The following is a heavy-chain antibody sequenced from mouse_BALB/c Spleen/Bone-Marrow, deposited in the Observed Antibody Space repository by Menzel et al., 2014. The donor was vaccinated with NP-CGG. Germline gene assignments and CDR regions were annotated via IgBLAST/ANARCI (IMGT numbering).Heavy chain of an antibody. CDR1: GFDFSRYW. CDR2: INPDSSTI. J-gene: IGHJ3*01. Sequence: EVKVEESGGGLVQPGGSLKLSCAASGFDFSRYWMSWVRQAPRKGLEWIGEINPDSSTINYTPSLKDKFIISRDNAKNTLYLQMSKVRSEDTALYYCARQGYYGYCAYWGQGTLVTVSA. V-gene: IGHV4-1*02. CDR3: ARQGYYGYCAY. D-gene: IGHD1-2*01.